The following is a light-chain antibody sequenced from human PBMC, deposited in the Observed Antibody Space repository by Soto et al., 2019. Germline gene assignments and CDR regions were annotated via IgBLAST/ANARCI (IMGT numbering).Light chain of an antibody. J-gene: IGKJ1*01. V-gene: IGKV2-28*01. CDR1: QSLLHSNGYNY. CDR3: MQALQTPWT. Sequence: DIVMTQSPLSLPVTPGEPASISCRSSQSLLHSNGYNYLDCYLQKPGQSPQLLIYLGSNRASGVPDRFSSSGSGTDFTLKISRVEAEDVGVYYCMQALQTPWTFGQGTKVDIK. CDR2: LGS.